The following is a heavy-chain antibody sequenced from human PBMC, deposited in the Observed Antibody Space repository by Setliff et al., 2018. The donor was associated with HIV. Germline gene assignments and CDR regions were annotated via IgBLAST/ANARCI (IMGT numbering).Heavy chain of an antibody. CDR1: GGSFAASH. J-gene: IGHJ4*02. V-gene: IGHV4-34*01. Sequence: SETLSLTCAVYGGSFAASHWSWIRQSPGKGLEWIGEISHSGDTKYKPSLKGRVTISIDTSKKQFSLRLKSVIAADTAVYYCATDHVTMTGTRFDFWGQGTLVTVS. CDR2: ISHSGDT. D-gene: IGHD3-9*01. CDR3: ATDHVTMTGTRFDF.